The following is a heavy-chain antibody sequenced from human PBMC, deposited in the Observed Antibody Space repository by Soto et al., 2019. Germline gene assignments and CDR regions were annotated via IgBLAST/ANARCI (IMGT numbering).Heavy chain of an antibody. CDR2: MNPNSGNT. D-gene: IGHD5-12*01. CDR3: ARGRRGYDLDY. Sequence: GASVKVSCKASGYTFTSYDINWVRQATGQGLEWMGWMNPNSGNTGYAQKLQGRVTMTRNTSISTAYMELSSLRFGDTAVYYCARGRRGYDLDYWGQGTLVTVSS. V-gene: IGHV1-8*01. J-gene: IGHJ4*02. CDR1: GYTFTSYD.